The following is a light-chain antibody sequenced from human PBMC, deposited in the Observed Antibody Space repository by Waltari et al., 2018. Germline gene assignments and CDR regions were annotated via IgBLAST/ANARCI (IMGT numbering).Light chain of an antibody. Sequence: QSALTQPASVSGSPGQSITISCTGTSSDVGGYNYVSWYQQHPGKAPKLMIYEVSKRPSGVSNRFPGSKSGNTASLTISGLQAEDEADYYCSSYTSSSTLVFGGGTKLTVL. V-gene: IGLV2-14*01. J-gene: IGLJ2*01. CDR1: SSDVGGYNY. CDR3: SSYTSSSTLV. CDR2: EVS.